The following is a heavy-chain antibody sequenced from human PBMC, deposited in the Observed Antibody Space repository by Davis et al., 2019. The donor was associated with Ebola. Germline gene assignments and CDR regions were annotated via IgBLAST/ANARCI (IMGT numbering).Heavy chain of an antibody. V-gene: IGHV6-1*01. CDR3: ARGWLRSSFDY. CDR2: TYYTSKWYN. Sequence: HPQTLSLTRAISGDSVSGNSGAWNWIRQSPSRGLEWLGRTYYTSKWYNDYAVSVKSRITISPDTSKNQLYLQLDSVTPEDTAVYYCARGWLRSSFDYWGQGTLVSVSS. CDR1: GDSVSGNSGA. D-gene: IGHD5-12*01. J-gene: IGHJ4*02.